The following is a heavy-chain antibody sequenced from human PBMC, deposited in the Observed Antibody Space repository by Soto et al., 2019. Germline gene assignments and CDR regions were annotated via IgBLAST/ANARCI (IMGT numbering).Heavy chain of an antibody. CDR3: ARWSVCSGGSCYSARPSYGMDV. CDR1: GYSFTIYW. V-gene: IGHV5-10-1*01. D-gene: IGHD2-15*01. J-gene: IGHJ6*02. CDR2: IDPSDSYT. Sequence: GESLKISCNGSGYSFTIYWISWVRQMPGKGLEWMGRIDPSDSYTNYSPSFQGHVTISADKSISTAYLQWSSLKASDTAMYYCARWSVCSGGSCYSARPSYGMDVWGQGTTVTVSS.